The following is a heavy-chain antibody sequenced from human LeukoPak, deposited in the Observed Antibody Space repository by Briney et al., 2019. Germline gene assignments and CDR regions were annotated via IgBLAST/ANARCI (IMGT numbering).Heavy chain of an antibody. CDR3: AREASTEATHAFDP. CDR1: GLSFSRNG. V-gene: IGHV3-30*02. J-gene: IGHJ5*02. CDR2: IQSDGSPK. D-gene: IGHD1-26*01. Sequence: GGSLRLSCAASGLSFSRNGMHWVRQAPGKGLEWLAFIQSDGSPKYYADSVKGRFTISRDNSKNTLYLQMNSLRVEDTAVYYCAREASTEATHAFDPWGQGTLVTVSS.